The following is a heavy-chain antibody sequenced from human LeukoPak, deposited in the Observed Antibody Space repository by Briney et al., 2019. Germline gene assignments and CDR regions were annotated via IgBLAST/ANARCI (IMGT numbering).Heavy chain of an antibody. Sequence: PGGSLRLSCAASGFTVSNYGMSWVRQAPGKGLECVSAISGKDGTTYYVDSVKGRSTISRDNSKNTLYLQMNSLRAADTAVYYCAKGVVGRHQGYWGQGTLVTVSS. CDR2: ISGKDGTT. J-gene: IGHJ4*02. V-gene: IGHV3-23*01. CDR1: GFTVSNYG. D-gene: IGHD1-26*01. CDR3: AKGVVGRHQGY.